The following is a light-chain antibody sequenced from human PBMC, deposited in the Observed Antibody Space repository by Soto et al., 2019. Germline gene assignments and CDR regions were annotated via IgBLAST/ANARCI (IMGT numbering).Light chain of an antibody. CDR1: NNDIGTSDL. Sequence: QSALTQPASVSGSPGQSITVSCTDTNNDIGTSDLVSWYQQHPGKGPKLIIYDANKRPSGVSNRLSGSTSGNTASLTISGLQAEDEADYFCCSYSGSGTYVFXTGTKVTVL. CDR2: DAN. J-gene: IGLJ1*01. CDR3: CSYSGSGTYV. V-gene: IGLV2-23*01.